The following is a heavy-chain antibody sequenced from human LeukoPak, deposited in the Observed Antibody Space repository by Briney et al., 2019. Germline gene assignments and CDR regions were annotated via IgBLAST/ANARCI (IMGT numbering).Heavy chain of an antibody. V-gene: IGHV3-53*01. J-gene: IGHJ4*02. Sequence: GGSLRLSCAASGFTVSSNYMSWVRQAPGKGLEWVSVIYSGGSTYYADSVKGRFTISRDNSKNTLYLQMNSLRAEDTAVYYCARTSKGYCSGGSCYLDHFDYWGQGTLVTVSS. CDR1: GFTVSSNY. D-gene: IGHD2-15*01. CDR3: ARTSKGYCSGGSCYLDHFDY. CDR2: IYSGGST.